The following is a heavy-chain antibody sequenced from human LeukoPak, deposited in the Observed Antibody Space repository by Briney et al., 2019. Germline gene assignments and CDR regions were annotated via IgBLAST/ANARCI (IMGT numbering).Heavy chain of an antibody. V-gene: IGHV3-7*01. CDR3: ARDTYYYGSGSYSPRYYYYGMDV. Sequence: QPGGSLRLSCAASGFTFSSYWMSWVRQAPGKGLEWVANIKQDGSEKYYVDSVKGRFTISRDNAKNSLYLQMNSLRAEDTAVYYCARDTYYYGSGSYSPRYYYYGMDVWGQGTTVTVSS. CDR1: GFTFSSYW. D-gene: IGHD3-10*01. CDR2: IKQDGSEK. J-gene: IGHJ6*02.